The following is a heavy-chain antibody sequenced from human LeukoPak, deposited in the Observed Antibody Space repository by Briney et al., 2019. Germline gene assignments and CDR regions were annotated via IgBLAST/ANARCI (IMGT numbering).Heavy chain of an antibody. CDR1: GGSISSYY. CDR2: IYTSGST. D-gene: IGHD2-2*02. V-gene: IGHV4-4*07. CDR3: ASVGTLLYTDAFDI. Sequence: PSETLSLTCTVSGGSISSYYWSWIRQPAGKGLEWIGRIYTSGSTNYNPSLKSRVTMSVDTSKNQFSLKLSSVTAADTAVYYCASVGTLLYTDAFDIWGQGTMVTVSS. J-gene: IGHJ3*02.